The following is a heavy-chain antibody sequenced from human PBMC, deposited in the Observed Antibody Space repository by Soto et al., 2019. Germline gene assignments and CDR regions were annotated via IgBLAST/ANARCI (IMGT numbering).Heavy chain of an antibody. J-gene: IGHJ4*02. CDR2: ISAYNGNT. D-gene: IGHD2-2*01. CDR1: GYTFTSYG. CDR3: ERVYCSSTSCYLLDY. Sequence: ASVNVSFKASGYTFTSYGISWVRQAPGQGLELMGWISAYNGNTNYAQKLQGRVTMTTDTSTSTAYMELRSLRSDDTAVYYCERVYCSSTSCYLLDYWGQGTRVTVSS. V-gene: IGHV1-18*04.